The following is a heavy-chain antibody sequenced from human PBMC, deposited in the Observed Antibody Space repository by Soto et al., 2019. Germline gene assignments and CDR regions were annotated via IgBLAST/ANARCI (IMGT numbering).Heavy chain of an antibody. CDR3: ARDSSSGWYGRIDY. J-gene: IGHJ4*02. V-gene: IGHV1-69*08. CDR1: GGTFSSYT. Sequence: QVQLVQSGAEVTKPGSSVKVSCKASGGTFSSYTISWVRQAPGQGLEWMGRINPILGIANYAQKFQGRVKSTADKSTSTAYMELSSLRSEDTAVYYCARDSSSGWYGRIDYWCQGTLVPVSS. D-gene: IGHD6-19*01. CDR2: INPILGIA.